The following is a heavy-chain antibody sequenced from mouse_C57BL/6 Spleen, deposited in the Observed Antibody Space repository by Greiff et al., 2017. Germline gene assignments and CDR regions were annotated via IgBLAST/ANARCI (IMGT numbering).Heavy chain of an antibody. CDR1: GYTFTSYW. CDR2: IDPSDSYT. V-gene: IGHV1-69*01. CDR3: ARDQPGLHLDY. J-gene: IGHJ2*01. Sequence: QVQLQQPGAELVMPGASVKLSCKASGYTFTSYWMHWVKQRPGQGLEWIGEIDPSDSYTNYNQKFKGKSTRTVDKSSSTAYMQLSSLTSEDSAVYYCARDQPGLHLDYWGQGTTLTVSS. D-gene: IGHD3-3*01.